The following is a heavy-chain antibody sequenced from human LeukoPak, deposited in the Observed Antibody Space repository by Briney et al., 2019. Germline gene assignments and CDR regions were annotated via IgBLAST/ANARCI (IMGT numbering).Heavy chain of an antibody. CDR2: INPNSGGT. J-gene: IGHJ6*03. Sequence: GASVKVSCKASGYTFTGYYMHWVRQAPGQGLEWMGRINPNSGGTNYAQKFQGRVTMTRDTSISTAYMELSRLRSDDTAVYYCARSPDSSGWYPDYYMDVWGKGTTVTVSS. CDR3: ARSPDSSGWYPDYYMDV. CDR1: GYTFTGYY. D-gene: IGHD6-19*01. V-gene: IGHV1-2*06.